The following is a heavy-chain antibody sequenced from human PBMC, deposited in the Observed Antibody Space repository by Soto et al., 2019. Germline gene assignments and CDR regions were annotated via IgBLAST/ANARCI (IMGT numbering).Heavy chain of an antibody. CDR1: GYTLISYP. CDR3: ARARIQLCFFDY. CDR2: IIPIFGTA. Sequence: SVKAYRKDSGYTLISYPISWVRQAPGQGLEWMGGIIPIFGTANYAQKFQGRVTITADESTSTAYMELSSLRSEDTAVYYCARARIQLCFFDYLGQGTLGTVSS. V-gene: IGHV1-69*01. D-gene: IGHD5-18*01. J-gene: IGHJ4*02.